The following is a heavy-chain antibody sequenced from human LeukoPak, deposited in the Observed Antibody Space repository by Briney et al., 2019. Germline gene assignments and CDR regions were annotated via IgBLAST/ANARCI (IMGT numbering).Heavy chain of an antibody. CDR3: ARFFYGSGSYYELLYFDY. J-gene: IGHJ4*02. D-gene: IGHD3-10*01. CDR2: ISTSSSFI. Sequence: GGSLRLSCAASGFMFSDYYMDWVRQPPGKGLEWVSSISTSSSFIYYADSVKGRFTISRDNAKNSLYLQMNSLRAEDTAVYYCARFFYGSGSYYELLYFDYWGQGTLVTVSS. CDR1: GFMFSDYY. V-gene: IGHV3-21*01.